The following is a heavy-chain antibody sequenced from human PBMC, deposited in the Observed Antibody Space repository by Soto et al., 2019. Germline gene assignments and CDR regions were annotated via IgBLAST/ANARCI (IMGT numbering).Heavy chain of an antibody. J-gene: IGHJ6*03. Sequence: ASVKVSCKASGYTFTSYDINWVRQATGQGLEWMGWMNPNSGNTGYAQKFQGRVTMTRKTSISTAYMELSSLRSEDTAVYYCARGLKGIAAPRGRYYYYYMDVWGKGTTVTVSS. CDR1: GYTFTSYD. CDR2: MNPNSGNT. D-gene: IGHD6-6*01. CDR3: ARGLKGIAAPRGRYYYYYMDV. V-gene: IGHV1-8*01.